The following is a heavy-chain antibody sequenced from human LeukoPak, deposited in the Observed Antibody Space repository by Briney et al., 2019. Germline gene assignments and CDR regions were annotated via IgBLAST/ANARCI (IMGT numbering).Heavy chain of an antibody. CDR3: AKSVVVATTRLGPFDT. V-gene: IGHV4-59*08. D-gene: IGHD3-22*01. CDR2: IYYSGGT. Sequence: PSETLSLTCTVSGGSVSSHYWSWIRQPPGKGLEWIGYIYYSGGTNYNPSLKSRVTISVDTSKNQFSLKLSSVTAADMAVYYCAKSVVVATTRLGPFDTWGQGTMVTVSS. J-gene: IGHJ3*02. CDR1: GGSVSSHY.